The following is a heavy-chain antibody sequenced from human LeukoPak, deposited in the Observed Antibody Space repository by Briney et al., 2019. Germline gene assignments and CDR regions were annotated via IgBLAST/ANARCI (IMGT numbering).Heavy chain of an antibody. D-gene: IGHD2-2*01. CDR3: ARAPITSPFYFDY. J-gene: IGHJ4*02. Sequence: GGSLRLSCAASGFTFSSYKMNWVRQAPGRGPEWVSSIHSGGSDVYYADSVKGRFTVSRDNAKNSLFLQMNSLRAEDTALYYCARAPITSPFYFDYWGQGTLVTVSS. CDR2: IHSGGSDV. CDR1: GFTFSSYK. V-gene: IGHV3-21*04.